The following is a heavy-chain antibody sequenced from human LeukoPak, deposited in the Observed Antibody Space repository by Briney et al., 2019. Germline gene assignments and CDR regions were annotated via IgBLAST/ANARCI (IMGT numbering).Heavy chain of an antibody. D-gene: IGHD3-22*01. Sequence: SQTLSLTCAISGDSVSSNSATWNWIRQSPSRGLEWLGRTYYRSKWYNDYAVSVKSRITINPDTSKNQFSLQLNSVTPEDTAVYYCARDPHPRNYYDSTAFDIWGQGTMVTVSS. J-gene: IGHJ3*02. CDR3: ARDPHPRNYYDSTAFDI. V-gene: IGHV6-1*01. CDR1: GDSVSSNSAT. CDR2: TYYRSKWYN.